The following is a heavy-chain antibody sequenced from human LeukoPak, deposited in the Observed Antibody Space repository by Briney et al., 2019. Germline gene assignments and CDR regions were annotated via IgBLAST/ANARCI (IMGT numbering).Heavy chain of an antibody. Sequence: PGGSLRLSCAASGFTFDDYGMSWVRQAPGKGLEWVSGINWNGGSTGYADSVKGRFTISRDNAKNSLYLQMNSLRAEDTALYYCARLGDLHDYSTHPDFRWGQGTLVTVSS. D-gene: IGHD4-11*01. J-gene: IGHJ4*02. CDR2: INWNGGST. V-gene: IGHV3-20*04. CDR3: ARLGDLHDYSTHPDFR. CDR1: GFTFDDYG.